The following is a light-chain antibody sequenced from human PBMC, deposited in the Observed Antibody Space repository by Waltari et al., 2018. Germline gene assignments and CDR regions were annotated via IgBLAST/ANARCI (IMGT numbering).Light chain of an antibody. V-gene: IGLV3-12*02. Sequence: SFDLTQPHSVSVATAQMARITCGGNNIGIQPVHWYQQKPGQDPVLVIYSDRNWPSGIPERFSGSNPGHTATLTISRIEAGDEADYYCQLWDSTSDHSVFGTGAKVTVL. CDR3: QLWDSTSDHSV. CDR2: SDR. CDR1: NIGIQP. J-gene: IGLJ1*01.